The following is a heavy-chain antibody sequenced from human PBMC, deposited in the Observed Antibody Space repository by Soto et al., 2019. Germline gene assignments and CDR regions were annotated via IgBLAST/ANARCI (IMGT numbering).Heavy chain of an antibody. V-gene: IGHV1-69*06. CDR2: VIPLYDSV. Sequence: QVQLVQSGAEVKKPGSSVKVSCEASGGTFNTYTINWVRQAPGRGLEWMGQVIPLYDSVNYAESFQGRVTITTDKSTNIAYMELSSLRSEDTALYVCASWRSYSGSYCFDYWGQGTLGIVA. CDR3: ASWRSYSGSYCFDY. D-gene: IGHD3-16*01. J-gene: IGHJ4*02. CDR1: GGTFNTYT.